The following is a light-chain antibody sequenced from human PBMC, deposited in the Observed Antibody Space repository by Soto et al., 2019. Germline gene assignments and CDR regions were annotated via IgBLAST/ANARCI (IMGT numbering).Light chain of an antibody. CDR2: TTS. V-gene: IGKV1-39*01. CDR3: QQSYTTPPA. J-gene: IGKJ1*01. CDR1: QSVSIY. Sequence: DIQMTQSPSSLSASVGDRVTITCRASQSVSIYLTWYQQKPGKAPKLLIYTTSTLQSEVPSRFSGSGSRTDFTLTISSLQPEDFATYCCQQSYTTPPAFGKGTNVEVQ.